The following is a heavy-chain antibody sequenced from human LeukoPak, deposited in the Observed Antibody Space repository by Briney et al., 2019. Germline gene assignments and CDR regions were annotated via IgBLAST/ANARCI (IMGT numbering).Heavy chain of an antibody. CDR2: ISSSGSAK. Sequence: GGSLRLSCAASGFTFSSYEMNWVRQAPGKGLEWVSYISSSGSAKKYADSVKGRFTISRDNAKNSLYLQMNSLRDEDTAVYHCARESDGSGLDAFDIWGQGTMVTVSS. D-gene: IGHD3-10*01. V-gene: IGHV3-48*03. J-gene: IGHJ3*02. CDR3: ARESDGSGLDAFDI. CDR1: GFTFSSYE.